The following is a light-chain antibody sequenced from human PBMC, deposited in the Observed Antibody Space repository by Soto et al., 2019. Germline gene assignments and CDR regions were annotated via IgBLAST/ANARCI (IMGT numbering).Light chain of an antibody. CDR2: DND. CDR1: SSNIGRNS. J-gene: IGLJ2*01. CDR3: GAWDNSLTVVV. Sequence: VLTQPPSLSAAPGQKVTISCSGSSSNIGRNSVSWYQHLPGTAPKLLIYDNDKRPSGIPDRFSGSKSGTSATLGITGLQTGDEADYYCGAWDNSLTVVVFGGGTKVTVL. V-gene: IGLV1-51*01.